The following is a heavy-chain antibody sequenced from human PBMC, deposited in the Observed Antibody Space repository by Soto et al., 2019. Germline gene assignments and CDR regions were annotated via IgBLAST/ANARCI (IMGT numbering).Heavy chain of an antibody. CDR1: GGSISSYY. CDR2: IYYSGST. J-gene: IGHJ6*02. CDR3: ATRVEKSCGGDCYYYYYYGMDV. D-gene: IGHD2-21*02. Sequence: SETLSLTCTVSGGSISSYYWSWIRQPPGKGLEWIGYIYYSGSTNYNPSLKSRVTISVDTSKNQFSLKLSSVTAADTAVYYCATRVEKSCGGDCYYYYYYGMDVWGQGTTVTVSS. V-gene: IGHV4-59*08.